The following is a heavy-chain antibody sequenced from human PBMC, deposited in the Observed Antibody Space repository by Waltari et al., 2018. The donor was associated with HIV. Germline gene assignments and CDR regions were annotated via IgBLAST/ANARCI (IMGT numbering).Heavy chain of an antibody. CDR1: GYTFTSYD. CDR2: RNPNRGNT. CDR3: ARSYDYGGNPIYYGMDV. J-gene: IGHJ6*02. V-gene: IGHV1-8*01. Sequence: QVQLVQSGAEVKKPGASVKVSCKASGYTFTSYDINWVRQATGQGLEWMGWRNPNRGNTGYAQKFQGRVTMTMNTSISTAYMELSSLRSEDTAVYYCARSYDYGGNPIYYGMDVWGQGTTVTVSS. D-gene: IGHD4-17*01.